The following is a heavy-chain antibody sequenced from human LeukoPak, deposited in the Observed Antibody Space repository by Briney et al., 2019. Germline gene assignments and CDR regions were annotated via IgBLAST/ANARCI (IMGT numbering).Heavy chain of an antibody. CDR2: MYYRGNT. V-gene: IGHV4-59*01. Sequence: PSGTLSLTCTVSGGSISSYYWSWIRQPPGKGLGWIGYMYYRGNTNYDPSLKSRVTISIDTPNNQFSLKLSSVTAADTAVYYCATGVHGIAAAGDCYFDYWGQGTLVTVSS. CDR1: GGSISSYY. J-gene: IGHJ4*02. D-gene: IGHD6-13*01. CDR3: ATGVHGIAAAGDCYFDY.